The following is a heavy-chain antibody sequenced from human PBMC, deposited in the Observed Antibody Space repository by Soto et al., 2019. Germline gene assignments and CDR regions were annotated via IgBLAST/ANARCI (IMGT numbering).Heavy chain of an antibody. J-gene: IGHJ6*02. V-gene: IGHV1-69*13. Sequence: SVKVSCKASGGTFSNYAINWVRQAPGQGLGWMGGIVPLFGSANYAQKFQGRVTITADESTTTAYMELSSLTSEDTAVYYCARVVGLNVGLAARYNYYAMDVWGQGTMVTVSS. CDR3: ARVVGLNVGLAARYNYYAMDV. CDR2: IVPLFGSA. CDR1: GGTFSNYA. D-gene: IGHD6-13*01.